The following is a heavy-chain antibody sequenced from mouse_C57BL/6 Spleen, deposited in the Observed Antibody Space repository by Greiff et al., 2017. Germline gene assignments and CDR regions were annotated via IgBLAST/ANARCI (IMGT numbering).Heavy chain of an antibody. CDR3: TTPCYYGSSYGFAY. Sequence: EVQLQQSGAELVRPGASVKLSCTASGFNIKDYYMHWVKQRPEQGLEWIGRIDPEDGDTEYAPKFQGKATMTADTSSNTAYLQLSSLTSEDTAVYYCTTPCYYGSSYGFAYWGQGTLVTVSA. J-gene: IGHJ3*01. D-gene: IGHD1-1*01. CDR2: IDPEDGDT. V-gene: IGHV14-1*01. CDR1: GFNIKDYY.